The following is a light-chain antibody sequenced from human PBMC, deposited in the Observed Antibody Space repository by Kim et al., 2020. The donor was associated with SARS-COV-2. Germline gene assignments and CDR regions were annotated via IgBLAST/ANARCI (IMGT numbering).Light chain of an antibody. CDR1: QPISTW. V-gene: IGKV1-12*01. J-gene: IGKJ3*01. Sequence: DIQMTQSPSSVSASVGDRVTITCRSSQPISTWLAWYQQKPGKAPQLLIYATSDLQSGVPSRFSGSGSGTEFTLTINSLQPEDVATYSCQQSYSLPLTFGPVTKVDIK. CDR3: QQSYSLPLT. CDR2: ATS.